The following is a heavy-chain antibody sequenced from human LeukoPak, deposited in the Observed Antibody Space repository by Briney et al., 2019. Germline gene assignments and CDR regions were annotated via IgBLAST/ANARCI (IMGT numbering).Heavy chain of an antibody. CDR2: ISGSGGST. D-gene: IGHD2-2*01. CDR1: GFSFSGAW. Sequence: GGSLRLSCAASGFSFSGAWMSWVRQAPGKGLEWVSAISGSGGSTYYADSVKGRFTISRDNSKNTLYLQMHSLRAEDTAVYYCAKESLRVVPSATFDYWGQGTLVTVSS. CDR3: AKESLRVVPSATFDY. J-gene: IGHJ4*02. V-gene: IGHV3-23*01.